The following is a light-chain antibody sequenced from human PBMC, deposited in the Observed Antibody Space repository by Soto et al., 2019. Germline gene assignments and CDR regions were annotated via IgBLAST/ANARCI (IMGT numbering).Light chain of an antibody. V-gene: IGLV2-14*01. Sequence: QSVLTQPASVSGSPGQSITISCTGTSSDVGGYNYVSWYQQHPGKAPKLMIYEVSNRPSGVSNRFSGSKSGNTASLTITGLQAEDEADYYCQSYDSSLSAFVVFGGGTKVTVL. CDR1: SSDVGGYNY. CDR3: QSYDSSLSAFVV. CDR2: EVS. J-gene: IGLJ2*01.